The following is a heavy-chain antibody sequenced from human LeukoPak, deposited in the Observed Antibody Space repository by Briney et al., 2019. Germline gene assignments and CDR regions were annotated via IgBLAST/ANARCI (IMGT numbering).Heavy chain of an antibody. CDR3: ARESGRIVGANYFDY. CDR1: GFTFSSYS. J-gene: IGHJ4*02. CDR2: ISSSSSTI. D-gene: IGHD1-26*01. V-gene: IGHV3-48*01. Sequence: PGGSLRLSCAASGFTFSSYSMNWVRQAPGKGLEWVSYISSSSSTIYYADSVKGRFTISRDNAKNSLYLQMNSLRAEDTAVYYCARESGRIVGANYFDYWGQGTLVTVSS.